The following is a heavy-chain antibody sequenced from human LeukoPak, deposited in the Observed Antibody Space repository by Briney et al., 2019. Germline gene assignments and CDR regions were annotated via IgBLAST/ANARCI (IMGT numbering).Heavy chain of an antibody. CDR3: ARDRGYSYPSPVDY. V-gene: IGHV3-21*01. CDR2: ISSSSSYI. D-gene: IGHD5-18*01. CDR1: GFTFSSYS. J-gene: IGHJ4*02. Sequence: GSLRLSCAASGFTFSSYSMNWVRQAPGKGLEWVSSISSSSSYIYYADSVKGRFTISRDNAKNSLYLQMNSLRAEDTAVYYCARDRGYSYPSPVDYWGQGTLVTVSS.